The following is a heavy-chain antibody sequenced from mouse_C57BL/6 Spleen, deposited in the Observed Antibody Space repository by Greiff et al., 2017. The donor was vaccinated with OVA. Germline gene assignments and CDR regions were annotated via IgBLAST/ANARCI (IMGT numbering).Heavy chain of an antibody. Sequence: EVKLVESGPGLVKPSQSLSLTCSVTGYSITSGYYWNWIRQFPGNKLEWMGYISYDGSNNYNPSLKNRITITRHTSKHQFFMKLNSVTTEDTATYDCAREGYYGSEGYWYVDVWGTGTTVTVSS. V-gene: IGHV3-6*01. CDR1: GYSITSGYY. CDR2: ISYDGSN. CDR3: AREGYYGSEGYWYVDV. J-gene: IGHJ1*03. D-gene: IGHD1-1*01.